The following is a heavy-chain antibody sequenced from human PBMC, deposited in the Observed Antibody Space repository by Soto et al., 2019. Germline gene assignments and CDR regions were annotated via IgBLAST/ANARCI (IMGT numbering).Heavy chain of an antibody. CDR3: CTLGHYYDSSPLDV. CDR1: GFSFSNAW. D-gene: IGHD3-22*01. J-gene: IGHJ6*02. Sequence: EAQLVESGGDLVKPGGSLRLSCAASGFSFSNAWMNWVRQAPGKGLEWVGRIKSKTDGGTTDYAEPVKGRFTISRDDSKNTLHLQMNSLKTEDTAVYSCCTLGHYYDSSPLDVWGQGTTVTVSS. CDR2: IKSKTDGGTT. V-gene: IGHV3-15*07.